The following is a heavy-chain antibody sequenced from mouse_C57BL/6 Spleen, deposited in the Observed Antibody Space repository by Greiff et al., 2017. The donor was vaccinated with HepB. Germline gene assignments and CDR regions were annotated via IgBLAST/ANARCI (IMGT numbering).Heavy chain of an antibody. CDR3: ARPPIYDGYYDV. CDR2: LYPGSGST. CDR1: GYTFTSYW. J-gene: IGHJ1*03. D-gene: IGHD2-3*01. Sequence: QVQLQQPGAELVKPGASVKMSCKASGYTFTSYWITWVKQRPGQGLEWFGDLYPGSGSTNYIEKFKSKATLTVDTASSTAYMQLSSLTSEDSAVYYCARPPIYDGYYDVWGTGSTVTVSS. V-gene: IGHV1-55*01.